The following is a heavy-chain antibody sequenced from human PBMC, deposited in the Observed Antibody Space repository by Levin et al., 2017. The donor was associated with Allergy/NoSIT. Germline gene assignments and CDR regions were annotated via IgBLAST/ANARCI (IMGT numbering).Heavy chain of an antibody. J-gene: IGHJ4*02. Sequence: PGGSLRLSCAASGFTFSSYGMHWVRQAPGKGLEWVAVIWDDGSNKYYAESVKGRFTISRDNPKNTLYLQMNGLRAEDTAVYYCARTFCNTNKCFEFTYWGQGTLVTVSS. CDR2: IWDDGSNK. V-gene: IGHV3-33*01. CDR3: ARTFCNTNKCFEFTY. D-gene: IGHD2/OR15-2a*01. CDR1: GFTFSSYG.